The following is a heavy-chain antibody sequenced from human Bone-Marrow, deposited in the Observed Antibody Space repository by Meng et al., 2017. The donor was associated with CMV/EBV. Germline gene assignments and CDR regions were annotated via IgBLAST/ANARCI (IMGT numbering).Heavy chain of an antibody. V-gene: IGHV1-8*01. CDR3: ARDDSSGGFDY. J-gene: IGHJ4*02. D-gene: IGHD3-22*01. CDR2: MNPNSGNT. CDR1: GYTFTSYD. Sequence: ASVTVSCMASGYTFTSYDINWVRQATGQGLEWMGWMNPNSGNTGYAQKFQGICTMTRNTSISTASMELSSLRSEDTAVSYCARDDSSGGFDYWGQGTLVTVSS.